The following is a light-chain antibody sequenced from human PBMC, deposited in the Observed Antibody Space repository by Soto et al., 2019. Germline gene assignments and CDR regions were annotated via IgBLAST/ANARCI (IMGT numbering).Light chain of an antibody. CDR1: QTVTSN. V-gene: IGKV3-15*01. Sequence: EIVMTQSPATLSVSPGERVTLSCRASQTVTSNLAWYQHKPGQAPRLLIYGAFTSATGVPARFSGSGSGTEFTLASSSLQSEDVAVYYCQEYSDWWTFCHGAKVEIK. CDR3: QEYSDWWT. J-gene: IGKJ1*01. CDR2: GAF.